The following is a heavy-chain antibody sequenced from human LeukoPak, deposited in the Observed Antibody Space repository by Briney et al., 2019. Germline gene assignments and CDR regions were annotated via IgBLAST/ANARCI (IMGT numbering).Heavy chain of an antibody. CDR1: GGSISSGGYY. V-gene: IGHV4-31*03. CDR3: AREPGYGDPTDY. J-gene: IGHJ4*02. D-gene: IGHD4-17*01. CDR2: IYYSGST. Sequence: SQTLSLTCTVSGGSISSGGYYWSWIRQHPGKGLEWIGYIYYSGSTYYNPSLKSRVTISVDTSKNQFSLRLSSATAADTAVYYCAREPGYGDPTDYWGQGTLVTVSS.